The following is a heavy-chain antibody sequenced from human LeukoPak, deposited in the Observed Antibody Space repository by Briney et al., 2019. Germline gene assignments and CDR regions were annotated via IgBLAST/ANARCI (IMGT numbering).Heavy chain of an antibody. J-gene: IGHJ5*02. D-gene: IGHD1-1*01. CDR2: IHQDGSDK. Sequence: AGGTLRLSCAASGFTFSRCWMSWVRQAPGKGLEWVANIHQDGSDKYYVDSVKGRFTISRDNAKNSLYLQMNSLRVEDTAMYYCAKSLRANWKDLDPWGQGTLVTVSS. CDR3: AKSLRANWKDLDP. V-gene: IGHV3-7*01. CDR1: GFTFSRCW.